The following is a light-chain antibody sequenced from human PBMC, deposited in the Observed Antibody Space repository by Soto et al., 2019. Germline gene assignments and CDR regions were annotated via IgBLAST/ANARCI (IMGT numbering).Light chain of an antibody. J-gene: IGLJ3*02. CDR1: SSDVGTYNL. Sequence: QSALTQPASVSGSPGQSITISCTGTSSDVGTYNLVSWYQQHPGEAPKLMIYEVTKRPSGVSNRFSGSKSGNTASPTISGLQAEDEADYYCCSHAGSSTFLFGGGTKLTVL. CDR3: CSHAGSSTFL. V-gene: IGLV2-23*02. CDR2: EVT.